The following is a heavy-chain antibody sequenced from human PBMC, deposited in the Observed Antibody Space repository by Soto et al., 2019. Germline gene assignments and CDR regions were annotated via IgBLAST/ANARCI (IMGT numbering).Heavy chain of an antibody. CDR3: ARGIAAHYGMDV. Sequence: GASVKVSCKASGYTFTSYAMHWVRQAPGQRLEWMGWINAGNGNTKYSQKFQGRVTITRDTSASTAYMELGSLRSEDTAVYYCARGIAAHYGMDVWGQGTTVTVSS. J-gene: IGHJ6*02. D-gene: IGHD6-25*01. CDR2: INAGNGNT. V-gene: IGHV1-3*01. CDR1: GYTFTSYA.